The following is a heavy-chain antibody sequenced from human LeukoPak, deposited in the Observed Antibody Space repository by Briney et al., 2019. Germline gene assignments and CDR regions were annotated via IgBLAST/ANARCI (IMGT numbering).Heavy chain of an antibody. Sequence: GESLKISCKGSGYSFTSYWIGWVRQMPGKGLEWMGIIYSPSFQGQVTISADKSISTAYLQLSSLKASDTAMYYCAIWQVTGTFVWGQGTLVTVSS. V-gene: IGHV5-51*01. CDR3: AIWQVTGTFV. D-gene: IGHD6-19*01. J-gene: IGHJ4*02. CDR1: GYSFTSYW. CDR2: I.